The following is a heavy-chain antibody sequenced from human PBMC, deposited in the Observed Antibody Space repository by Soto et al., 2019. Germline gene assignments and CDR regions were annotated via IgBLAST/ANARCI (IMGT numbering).Heavy chain of an antibody. CDR2: IYSSGST. CDR3: ARAVRDFWTGYLYYFDF. Sequence: QVHLQQSGPGLVKPSETLSLTCTVSGSPMSNFYWSWIRQTPGKGLELIGYIYSSGSTNYSPSLQSRLTMSLDTSRTQFSLQLRSVTAADTAVYYCARAVRDFWTGYLYYFDFWGQGTLVTVSS. J-gene: IGHJ4*02. V-gene: IGHV4-59*12. D-gene: IGHD3-3*01. CDR1: GSPMSNFY.